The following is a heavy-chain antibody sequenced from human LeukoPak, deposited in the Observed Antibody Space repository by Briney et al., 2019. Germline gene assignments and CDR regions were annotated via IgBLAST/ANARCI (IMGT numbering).Heavy chain of an antibody. D-gene: IGHD3-10*01. J-gene: IGHJ6*03. V-gene: IGHV4-34*01. CDR2: INHSGST. CDR1: GGSFSGYY. CDR3: ARGYGSGPSGYYYYYYMDV. Sequence: SETLSLTCAVYGGSFSGYYWSWIRQPPGKGLEWIGEINHSGSTNYNPSLKSRVTISVDTSKNQFSLKLSSVTAADTAVYYCARGYGSGPSGYYYYYYMDVWGKGTTVTVSS.